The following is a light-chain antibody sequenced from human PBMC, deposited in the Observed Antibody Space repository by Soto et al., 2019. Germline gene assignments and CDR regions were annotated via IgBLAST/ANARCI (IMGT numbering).Light chain of an antibody. J-gene: IGKJ1*01. Sequence: TQLSQSPSSLSAALGVGVTITGLASESIRTWLAWYQHKPGKAPKFLIYDASTLESGVPSRFSGSGSGTEFTLTISSLQPDDFATYYCQHYNSYSEALGQGPEVDIK. CDR1: ESIRTW. CDR2: DAS. CDR3: QHYNSYSEA. V-gene: IGKV1-5*01.